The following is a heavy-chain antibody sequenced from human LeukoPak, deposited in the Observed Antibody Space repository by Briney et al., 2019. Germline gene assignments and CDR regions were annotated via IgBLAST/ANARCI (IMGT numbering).Heavy chain of an antibody. CDR1: GGSFSGYY. J-gene: IGHJ2*01. Sequence: PSETLSLTCAVYGGSFSGYYWSWIRQPPGKGLEWIGEINHSGSTNYNPSLKSRVTISVDTSKNQFSLKLSSVTAADTAVFYCARPPTVQYSTSSLGWYFDLWGRGTLVTVSS. V-gene: IGHV4-34*01. CDR3: ARPPTVQYSTSSLGWYFDL. D-gene: IGHD6-6*01. CDR2: INHSGST.